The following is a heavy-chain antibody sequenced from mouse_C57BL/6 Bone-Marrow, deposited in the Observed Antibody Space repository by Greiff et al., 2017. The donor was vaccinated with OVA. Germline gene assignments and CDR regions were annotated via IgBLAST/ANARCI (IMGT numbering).Heavy chain of an antibody. V-gene: IGHV1-52*01. D-gene: IGHD1-1*01. Sequence: QVQLQQPGAELVRPGSSVKLSCKASGYTFTSYWMHWVKQRPIQGLAWIGNIVPSDSETHYNQKFKNKTTLTVDKSSRTAYRQLSSLTSEDSAVDYSARMTTAVGGFAYWSQGTLVTVSA. J-gene: IGHJ3*01. CDR2: IVPSDSET. CDR3: ARMTTAVGGFAY. CDR1: GYTFTSYW.